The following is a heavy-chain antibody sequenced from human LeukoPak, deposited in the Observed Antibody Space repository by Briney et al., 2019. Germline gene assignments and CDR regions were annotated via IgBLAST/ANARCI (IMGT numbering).Heavy chain of an antibody. CDR3: ARETGYSYGSLDY. J-gene: IGHJ4*02. CDR1: GGSISSSSYY. CDR2: IYYSGST. Sequence: SETLSLTCTVSGGSISSSSYYWGWIRQPPGKGLEWIGSIYYSGSTYYNPSLKSRVTISVDTSKNQFSLKLSSVTAADTAVYYCARETGYSYGSLDYWGQGTLVTVSS. V-gene: IGHV4-39*07. D-gene: IGHD5-18*01.